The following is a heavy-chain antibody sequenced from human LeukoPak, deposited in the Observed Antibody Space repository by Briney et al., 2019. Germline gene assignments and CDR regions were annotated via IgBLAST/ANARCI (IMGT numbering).Heavy chain of an antibody. J-gene: IGHJ1*01. D-gene: IGHD6-19*01. V-gene: IGHV4-59*01. Sequence: SETLSLTCTVSGGSISSYYWSWIRQPPGKGLEWIGYIYYSGSTNYNPSLKSRVTISVDTSKNQFSPKLSSVTAADTAVYYCARSYSSGWYTGGGEYFQHWGQGTLVTVSS. CDR2: IYYSGST. CDR1: GGSISSYY. CDR3: ARSYSSGWYTGGGEYFQH.